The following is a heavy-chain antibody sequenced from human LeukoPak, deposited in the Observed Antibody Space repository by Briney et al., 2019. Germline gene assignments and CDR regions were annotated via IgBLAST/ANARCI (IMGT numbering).Heavy chain of an antibody. Sequence: PSETLSHMHTLSLGSLSIHLGIWSRHPPAKRLECIGDIYYSVRTKYNPPLNSRVTISVDTSKKQFSLRRSSVTPPHTPIFYFAIHPMSRGLSWYNPWGQGTPVTVSS. CDR2: IYYSVRT. CDR1: LGSLSIHL. CDR3: AIHPMSRGLSWYNP. J-gene: IGHJ5*02. V-gene: IGHV4-59*08. D-gene: IGHD1-14*01.